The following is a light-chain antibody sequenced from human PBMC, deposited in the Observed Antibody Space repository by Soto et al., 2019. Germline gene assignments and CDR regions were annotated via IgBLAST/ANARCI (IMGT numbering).Light chain of an antibody. CDR2: GAS. CDR3: QKYDDGPFS. Sequence: DIQMTQSPASLSASVGDRVSITCRASQDISTYLAWYQQKPGEVSTLLIYGASSLHSGVPSRLSGSGSGTEFTLTISTLQYEDVAIYYCQKYDDGPFSFGPGTKVDIK. CDR1: QDISTY. V-gene: IGKV1-27*01. J-gene: IGKJ3*01.